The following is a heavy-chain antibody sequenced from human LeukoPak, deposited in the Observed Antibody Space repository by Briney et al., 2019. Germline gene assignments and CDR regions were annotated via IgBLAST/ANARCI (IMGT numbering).Heavy chain of an antibody. J-gene: IGHJ4*02. CDR3: ATVVTMVRGAYYFDY. CDR2: FDPEDGET. V-gene: IGHV1-24*01. Sequence: ASVKVSCKASGYTFTSYYMHWVRQAPGKGLEWMGGFDPEDGETIYAQKFQGRVTMTEDTSTDTAYMELSSLRSEDTAVYYCATVVTMVRGAYYFDYWGQGTLVTVSS. D-gene: IGHD3-10*01. CDR1: GYTFTSYY.